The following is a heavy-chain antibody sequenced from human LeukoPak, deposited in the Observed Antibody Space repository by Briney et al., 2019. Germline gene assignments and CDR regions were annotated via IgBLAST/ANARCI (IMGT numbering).Heavy chain of an antibody. J-gene: IGHJ4*02. CDR1: GFTFSSYA. Sequence: PGGSLRLSCAASGFTFSSYAMHWVRQAPGKGLEWVAVISYDGSNKYYADSVKGRFTISRDNSKNTLYLQMNSLRAEDTAVYYCARAPWGDSSGYYQSFWGQGTLVTVSS. V-gene: IGHV3-30*04. CDR2: ISYDGSNK. CDR3: ARAPWGDSSGYYQSF. D-gene: IGHD3-22*01.